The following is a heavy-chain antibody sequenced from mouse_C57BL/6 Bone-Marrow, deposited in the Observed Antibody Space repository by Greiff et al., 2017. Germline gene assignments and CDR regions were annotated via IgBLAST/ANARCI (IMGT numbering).Heavy chain of an antibody. J-gene: IGHJ3*01. V-gene: IGHV1-69*01. CDR1: GYTFTSYW. CDR3: ASEELWFLRFDY. D-gene: IGHD1-1*02. CDR2: IDPSDSYT. Sequence: QVQLLQPGAELVMPGASVKLSCKASGYTFTSYWMSWVKQSPGQGLEWIGEIDPSDSYTNYNQKFKGKSTLTGDNSSNTAYMQISSLTSEDTAVYYCASEELWFLRFDYWGQGTLVTVSA.